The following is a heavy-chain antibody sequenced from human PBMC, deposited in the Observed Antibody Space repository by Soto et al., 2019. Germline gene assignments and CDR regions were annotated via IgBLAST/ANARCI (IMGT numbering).Heavy chain of an antibody. D-gene: IGHD2-2*03. V-gene: IGHV3-23*01. CDR3: AKVLAGYCSSTSCPLPTFFDY. CDR1: GFTFSSYA. Sequence: GGSLRLSCAASGFTFSSYAMSWVRQAPGKGLEWVSAISGSGGSTYYADSVKGRFTISRDNSKNTLYLQMNSLRAEDTAVYYCAKVLAGYCSSTSCPLPTFFDYWGQGTLVTVSS. CDR2: ISGSGGST. J-gene: IGHJ4*02.